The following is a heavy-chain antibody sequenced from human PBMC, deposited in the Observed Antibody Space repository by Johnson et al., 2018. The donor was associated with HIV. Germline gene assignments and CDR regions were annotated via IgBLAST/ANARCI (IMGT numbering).Heavy chain of an antibody. CDR2: IWYDGSNK. Sequence: QVQLVESGGGLVKPGGSLRLSCVASGFIFSDYYMSWIRQAPGKGLEWVAVIWYDGSNKYYADSVKGRFTISRDNSKNTLYLQMNSLRAEDTAVYYCAKLRVGSYAVDACDIWGQGTMVTVSS. CDR3: AKLRVGSYAVDACDI. D-gene: IGHD1-26*01. CDR1: GFIFSDYY. J-gene: IGHJ3*02. V-gene: IGHV3-33*08.